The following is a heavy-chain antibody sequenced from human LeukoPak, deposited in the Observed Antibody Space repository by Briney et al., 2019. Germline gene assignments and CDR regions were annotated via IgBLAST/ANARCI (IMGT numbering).Heavy chain of an antibody. Sequence: GGSLRLSCAASGFTFSSYEMNWVRQAPGKGLEWVSYISSSGSTIYYADSVKGRFTISRDNAKNSLYLQMNSLRAEDMAVYYCARAGSGWYSMDVWGQGTTVTVSS. J-gene: IGHJ6*02. CDR1: GFTFSSYE. CDR3: ARAGSGWYSMDV. CDR2: ISSSGSTI. D-gene: IGHD6-19*01. V-gene: IGHV3-48*03.